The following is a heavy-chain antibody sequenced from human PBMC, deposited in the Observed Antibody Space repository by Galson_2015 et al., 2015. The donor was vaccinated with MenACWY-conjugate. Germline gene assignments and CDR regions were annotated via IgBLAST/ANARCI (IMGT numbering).Heavy chain of an antibody. Sequence: SGAEVKKPGESLTISCQGSGYIFSTYWIAWVRQMPGKGLEWMGMIYPGDTYIRNNPSFEGQVTMSVDKSISTAYLRWSSLKASDTAMYYCTRRLIANFRDAFDFSGQGTMVTVSS. V-gene: IGHV5-51*01. D-gene: IGHD2-21*01. CDR3: TRRLIANFRDAFDF. CDR1: GYIFSTYW. CDR2: IYPGDTYI. J-gene: IGHJ3*01.